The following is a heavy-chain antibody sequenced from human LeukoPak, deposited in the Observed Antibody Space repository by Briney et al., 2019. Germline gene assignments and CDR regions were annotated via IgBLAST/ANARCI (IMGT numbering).Heavy chain of an antibody. Sequence: GSSVKVSCKASGGTFSSYAISWVRQAPGQGLEWMGRIIPILGIANYAQKFQGRVTITADKSTSTAYMELSSLRSVDTAVYYCARGEVSESSWWDYWGQGTLVTVSS. CDR1: GGTFSSYA. CDR2: IIPILGIA. J-gene: IGHJ4*02. V-gene: IGHV1-69*04. D-gene: IGHD6-13*01. CDR3: ARGEVSESSWWDY.